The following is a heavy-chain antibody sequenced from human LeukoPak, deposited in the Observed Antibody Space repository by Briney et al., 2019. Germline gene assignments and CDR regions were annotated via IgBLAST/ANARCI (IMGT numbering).Heavy chain of an antibody. CDR2: IKSKTDGGTT. CDR1: GFTFSNAW. V-gene: IGHV3-15*01. D-gene: IGHD6-19*01. J-gene: IGHJ4*02. CDR3: TTDKVAGTAVPFDY. Sequence: PGGSLRLSCAASGFTFSNAWMSWVRQAPGKGLEWVGRIKSKTDGGTTDYAAPVKGRFTTSRDDSKNTLYLQMNSLKTEDTAVYYCTTDKVAGTAVPFDYWGQGTLVTVSS.